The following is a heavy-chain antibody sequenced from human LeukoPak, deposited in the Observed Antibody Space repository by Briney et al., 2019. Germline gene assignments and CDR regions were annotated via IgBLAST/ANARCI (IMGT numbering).Heavy chain of an antibody. CDR1: GYTFTSYG. CDR3: AREGDGYKKF. CDR2: INPTDDST. Sequence: ASVKVSCKASGYTFTSYGISWVRQAPGQGLEWLGLINPTDDSTSYAQKFRGRVTVTRDTSTSTVYMELSSLRSEDTAVYYCAREGDGYKKFWAQGILVTVSS. V-gene: IGHV1-46*01. D-gene: IGHD5-24*01. J-gene: IGHJ4*02.